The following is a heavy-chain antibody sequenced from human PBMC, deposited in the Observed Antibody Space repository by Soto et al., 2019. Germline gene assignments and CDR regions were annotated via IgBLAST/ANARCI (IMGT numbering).Heavy chain of an antibody. CDR1: GGSFSGYY. D-gene: IGHD3-10*01. CDR2: INHSGST. CDR3: ARGRTITMVRGWYYGMDV. Sequence: SETLSLTCAVYGGSFSGYYWSWIRQPPGKGLEWIGEINHSGSTNYNPSLKSRVTISVDTSKNQFSLKLSSVTAADTAVYYCARGRTITMVRGWYYGMDVWGQGTTVTVSS. J-gene: IGHJ6*02. V-gene: IGHV4-34*01.